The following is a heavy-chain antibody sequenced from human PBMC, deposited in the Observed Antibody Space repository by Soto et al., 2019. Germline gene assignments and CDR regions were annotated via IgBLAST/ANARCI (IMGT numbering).Heavy chain of an antibody. J-gene: IGHJ3*02. CDR2: ISYDGSNK. CDR1: GVTISSYG. V-gene: IGHV3-30*03. CDR3: ARDDRTDAFDI. Sequence: GGSLRLSCAASGVTISSYGMHWVRQAPGKGLEWVAVISYDGSNKYYADSVKGRFTISRDNAKNSLYLQMNSLRAEDTAVYYCARDDRTDAFDIWGQGTMVTVSS.